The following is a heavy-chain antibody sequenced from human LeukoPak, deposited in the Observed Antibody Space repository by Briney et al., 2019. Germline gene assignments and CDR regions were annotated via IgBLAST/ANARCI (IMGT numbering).Heavy chain of an antibody. CDR2: IYTSGST. CDR1: GGSISSYY. CDR3: ARQEPYSSGPEIDY. D-gene: IGHD6-19*01. J-gene: IGHJ4*02. Sequence: PSETLSLTCTVSGGSISSYYWSWIRQPAGKGLEWIGRIYTSGSTNYNPSLKSRVTMSVDTSKNQFSLKLSSVTAADTAVYYCARQEPYSSGPEIDYWGQGTLVTVSS. V-gene: IGHV4-4*07.